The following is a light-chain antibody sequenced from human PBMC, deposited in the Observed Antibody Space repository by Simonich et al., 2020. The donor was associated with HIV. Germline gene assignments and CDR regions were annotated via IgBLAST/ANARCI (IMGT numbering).Light chain of an antibody. CDR2: LNSDGSH. CDR3: PSYDSSNHVV. Sequence: QLVLTQSPSASASLGASVKLTCTLSMEHSSYAIEWHQLQPEKGPRYRMKLNSDGSHSKGDGIPDRFAGSSSGAERYLTISSLQSEDEADYYCPSYDSSNHVVFGGGTQLTVL. J-gene: IGLJ7*01. CDR1: MEHSSYA. V-gene: IGLV4-69*01.